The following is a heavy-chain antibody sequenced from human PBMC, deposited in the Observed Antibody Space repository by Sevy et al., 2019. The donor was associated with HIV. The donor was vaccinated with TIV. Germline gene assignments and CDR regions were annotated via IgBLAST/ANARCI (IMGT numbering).Heavy chain of an antibody. V-gene: IGHV3-23*01. Sequence: GGSLRLSCAASGFTFFSHVMSWVRQAPGKGLEWVSGLSGSGGTTYYADSVKGRFSISRDNSKKKLYLQRSSLRIEDTAVYYCATGTTDSSISWVFDVWGQGTMVTVSS. CDR2: LSGSGGTT. CDR3: ATGTTDSSISWVFDV. D-gene: IGHD6-13*01. J-gene: IGHJ3*01. CDR1: GFTFFSHV.